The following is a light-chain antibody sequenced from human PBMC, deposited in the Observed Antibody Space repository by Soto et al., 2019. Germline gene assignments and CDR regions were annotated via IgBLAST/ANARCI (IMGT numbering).Light chain of an antibody. V-gene: IGLV2-14*03. CDR2: DVR. Sequence: QSALTQPASVSGSPGQSITISCTGTSSDIGGYNYISWYQQHPGKAPKFIIYDVRNRPSGVSNRFSGSRSGNTASLTISGLQAEDEADYYCISYTSSSTVIFVGGTKLTVL. J-gene: IGLJ2*01. CDR1: SSDIGGYNY. CDR3: ISYTSSSTVI.